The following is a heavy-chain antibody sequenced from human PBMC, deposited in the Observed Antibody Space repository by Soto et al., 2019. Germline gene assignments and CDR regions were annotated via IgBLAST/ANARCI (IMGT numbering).Heavy chain of an antibody. D-gene: IGHD2-21*01. CDR1: GGSISSGGYY. Sequence: SETLSLTCTVSGGSISSGGYYWSWIRQHPGKGLEWIGYIYYSGSTYYNPSLKSRVTISVDTSKNQFSLKLSSVTAAGTAVYYCARDDLVGGAAGIDPWGQGTLVTVSS. J-gene: IGHJ5*02. CDR2: IYYSGST. CDR3: ARDDLVGGAAGIDP. V-gene: IGHV4-31*02.